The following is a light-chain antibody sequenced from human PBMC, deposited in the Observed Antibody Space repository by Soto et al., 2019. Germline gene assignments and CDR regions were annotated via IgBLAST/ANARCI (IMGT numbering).Light chain of an antibody. J-gene: IGKJ2*01. CDR2: GAS. CDR1: QDINDY. CDR3: QQYDRLPYT. V-gene: IGKV1-33*01. Sequence: EIQMTQSPSSLFASLGDRVTITCQASQDINDYSTWYQQKPGKAPRLLIYGASFLEVGVPSRFSGSGSGTHFTLTISSLQPEDVATYYCQQYDRLPYTFGQGTRLEIK.